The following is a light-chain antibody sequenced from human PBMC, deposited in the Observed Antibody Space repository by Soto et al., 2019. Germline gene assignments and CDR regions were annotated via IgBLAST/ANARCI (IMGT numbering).Light chain of an antibody. CDR3: QHYDSSPLGFT. CDR2: GAS. V-gene: IGKV3-20*01. CDR1: QSVSGRH. Sequence: EIVLTQSPGTLSLSPGERATLSCRASQSVSGRHVGWYQQKPGQAPRLLIYGASRRATGIPDRFSGSVSGTDFALTISRLEPEDFAIYYCQHYDSSPLGFTFGPGTKVDIK. J-gene: IGKJ3*01.